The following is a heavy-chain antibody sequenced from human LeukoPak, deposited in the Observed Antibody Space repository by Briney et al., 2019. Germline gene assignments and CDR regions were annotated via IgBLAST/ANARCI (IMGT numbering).Heavy chain of an antibody. CDR3: ARALRSRCLFDL. Sequence: GSLRLSCAASGFTFSNNWMSWVRQAPGNGLEWVAYIKPDGSDIRYVDSVKGRFTISRDNVRNPLYLQMNSLRAEDTAVFYCARALRSRCLFDLWGRGTLVTVSS. D-gene: IGHD5/OR15-5a*01. CDR1: GFTFSNNW. V-gene: IGHV3-7*01. J-gene: IGHJ2*01. CDR2: IKPDGSDI.